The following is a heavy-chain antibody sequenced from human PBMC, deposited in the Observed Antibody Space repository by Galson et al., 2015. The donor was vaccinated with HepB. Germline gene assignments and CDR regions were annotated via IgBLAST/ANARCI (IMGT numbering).Heavy chain of an antibody. D-gene: IGHD6-19*01. Sequence: SLRLSCAASGFTFSSYAMHWVRQAPGKGLEWVAVISYDGSNKYYADSVKGRFTISRDNSKNTLYLQMNSLRAEDTAVYYCARDHLSSGWQPPDDYWGQGTLVTVSS. CDR1: GFTFSSYA. J-gene: IGHJ4*02. CDR2: ISYDGSNK. CDR3: ARDHLSSGWQPPDDY. V-gene: IGHV3-30*04.